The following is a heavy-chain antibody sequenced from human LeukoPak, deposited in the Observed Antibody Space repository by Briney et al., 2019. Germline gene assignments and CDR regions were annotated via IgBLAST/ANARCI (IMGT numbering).Heavy chain of an antibody. CDR2: INPKSGVT. CDR3: ARDLGVAVRPFSLFY. J-gene: IGHJ4*02. D-gene: IGHD6-6*01. V-gene: IGHV1-2*02. Sequence: ASVKVSCKASGYTFTGYYMHWARQAPGQGPEWMGWINPKSGVTNYAQKFQGRVTMTSDTSISTAYMNFSRLRSDDTAMYYCARDLGVAVRPFSLFYWGQGTLVTVSS. CDR1: GYTFTGYY.